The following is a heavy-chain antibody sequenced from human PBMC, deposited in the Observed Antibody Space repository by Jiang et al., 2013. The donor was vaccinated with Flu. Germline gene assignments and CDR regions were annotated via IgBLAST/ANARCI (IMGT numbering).Heavy chain of an antibody. J-gene: IGHJ4*02. V-gene: IGHV4-4*07. CDR2: IYNSERI. Sequence: LLKPSETLSLSCTVSGGSISNYYWNWIRQPAGKGLEWIGRIYNSERINYNPSLKSRVTMSIDKSKNQFSLRLVSVTAADTAVYYCARASLFGGYYYMDYWGQGTQVTVSS. CDR1: GGSISNYY. D-gene: IGHD2-21*02. CDR3: ARASLFGGYYYMDY.